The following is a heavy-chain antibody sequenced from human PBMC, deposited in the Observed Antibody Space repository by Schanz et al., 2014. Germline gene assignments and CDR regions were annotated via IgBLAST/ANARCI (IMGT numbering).Heavy chain of an antibody. CDR1: GYTLKNYG. Sequence: QVQLVQSGAEVKKPGASVKVSCTASGYTLKNYGISWVRQAPGLGLEWMGWISDYNGKTNYAQKFQDRVIMSTDRSSSTAYLELRSLTSDDSAIYYCARRRFGVFYYGLDVWGQGTTILVSS. J-gene: IGHJ6*02. CDR3: ARRRFGVFYYGLDV. D-gene: IGHD3-10*01. V-gene: IGHV1-18*01. CDR2: ISDYNGKT.